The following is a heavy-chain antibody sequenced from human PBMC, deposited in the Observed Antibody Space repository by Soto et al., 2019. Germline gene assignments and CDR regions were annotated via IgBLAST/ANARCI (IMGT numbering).Heavy chain of an antibody. J-gene: IGHJ4*02. CDR3: GPRGAVADPRGY. D-gene: IGHD6-19*01. Sequence: QVQLQQWGAGLLKPSETLSLTCAVYGGSFSDFYWTWIPQPPGKGLEWIGQINHSGSTNYNPSLKSRVVSSVDTSKNQFSLNLTSVTAADTAVYYCGPRGAVADPRGYWGQGTLVTVSS. CDR2: INHSGST. CDR1: GGSFSDFY. V-gene: IGHV4-34*01.